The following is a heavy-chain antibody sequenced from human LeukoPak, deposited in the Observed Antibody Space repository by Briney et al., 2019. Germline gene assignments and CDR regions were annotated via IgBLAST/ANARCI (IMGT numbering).Heavy chain of an antibody. CDR1: GYSISSGFY. Sequence: NPSETLSLTCSVPGYSISSGFYWGWIRQPPGKGLEWIGSMFHSGSTYYKPSFKSRVTISAGTSKNQFSLKLSSVTAADTAVYYCARANYYDSSGYSRGAFDIWGQGTMVTVSS. V-gene: IGHV4-38-2*02. J-gene: IGHJ3*02. D-gene: IGHD3-22*01. CDR2: MFHSGST. CDR3: ARANYYDSSGYSRGAFDI.